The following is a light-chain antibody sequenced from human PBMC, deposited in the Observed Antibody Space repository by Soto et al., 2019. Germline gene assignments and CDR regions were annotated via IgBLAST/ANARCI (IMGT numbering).Light chain of an antibody. V-gene: IGKV2-28*01. J-gene: IGKJ1*01. CDR3: MQALRTPPT. Sequence: DIVMTQSPLSLPVTPGEPASISCRSSQSLLHENGYNYLNWFLQKPGQSPQLLIYLGSNRASGVPDRFSGSGSGTDFTLKISRAEAEDVGVYYCMQALRTPPTFGQGTKVEIK. CDR1: QSLLHENGYNY. CDR2: LGS.